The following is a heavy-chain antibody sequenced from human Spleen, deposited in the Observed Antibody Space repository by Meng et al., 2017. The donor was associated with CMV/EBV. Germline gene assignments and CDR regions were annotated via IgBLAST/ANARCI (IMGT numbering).Heavy chain of an antibody. CDR3: ANRAGFDP. Sequence: QVQLQQWGAGLLKPSETLSLTCAVYGGSFSGYYCSWIRQPPGKGLEWIGEINHSGSTNYNPSLKSRVTISVDTSKNQFSLKLSSVTAADTAVYYCANRAGFDPWGQGTLVTVSS. D-gene: IGHD5-24*01. J-gene: IGHJ5*02. CDR1: GGSFSGYY. CDR2: INHSGST. V-gene: IGHV4-34*01.